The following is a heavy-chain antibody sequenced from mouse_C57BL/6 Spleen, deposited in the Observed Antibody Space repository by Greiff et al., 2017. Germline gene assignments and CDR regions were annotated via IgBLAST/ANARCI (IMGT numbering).Heavy chain of an antibody. D-gene: IGHD1-1*01. J-gene: IGHJ1*03. CDR1: GYSITSGYY. Sequence: DVQLQESGPGLVKPSQSLSLTCSVTGYSITSGYYWNWIRQFPGNKLEWMGYISYDGSNHYNPSLKNRISITRDTSKNQFFLKLNSVNTEDTATYYCARWDCEYYGSSHWYFDVWGTGTTVTVSS. CDR2: ISYDGSN. CDR3: ARWDCEYYGSSHWYFDV. V-gene: IGHV3-6*01.